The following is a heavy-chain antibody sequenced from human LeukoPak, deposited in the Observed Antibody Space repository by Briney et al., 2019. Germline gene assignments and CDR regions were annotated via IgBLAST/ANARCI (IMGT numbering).Heavy chain of an antibody. V-gene: IGHV3-30*04. CDR3: AREGVYYYGSGSYLYY. CDR1: GFTFSSYA. J-gene: IGHJ4*02. Sequence: GGSLRLSCAASGFTFSSYAMHWVRQAPGKGLEWVAVISYDGSNKYYADSVKGRFTISRDNSKNTLYLQMNSLRAEDTAVYYCAREGVYYYGSGSYLYYWGQGTLVTVSS. CDR2: ISYDGSNK. D-gene: IGHD3-10*01.